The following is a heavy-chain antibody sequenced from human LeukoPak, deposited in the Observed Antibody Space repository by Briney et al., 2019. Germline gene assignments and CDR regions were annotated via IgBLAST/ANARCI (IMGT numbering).Heavy chain of an antibody. J-gene: IGHJ4*02. CDR3: ARADITIFGVVIPAVDY. CDR1: GYTFTGYY. V-gene: IGHV1-2*02. CDR2: INPNSGGT. D-gene: IGHD3-3*01. Sequence: ASVKVSCKASGYTFTGYYMHWVRQAPGQGLEWMGWINPNSGGTNYAQKFQGRVTMTRDTSISTAHMELSRLRSDDTAVYYCARADITIFGVVIPAVDYWGQGTLVTVSS.